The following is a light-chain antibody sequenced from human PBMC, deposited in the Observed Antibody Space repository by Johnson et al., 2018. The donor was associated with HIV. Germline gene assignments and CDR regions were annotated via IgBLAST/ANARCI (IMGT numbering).Light chain of an antibody. Sequence: QSVLTQPPSVSAAPGQKVTISCSGSSSNIGNNYVSWYQQLPGTAPKLLIYEHIKRPSGIPDRFSASKSGTSATLGITGLQTGDEADYYCGRWDDSLSTYVFGTGTKVTVL. CDR3: GRWDDSLSTYV. CDR2: EHI. V-gene: IGLV1-51*02. J-gene: IGLJ1*01. CDR1: SSNIGNNY.